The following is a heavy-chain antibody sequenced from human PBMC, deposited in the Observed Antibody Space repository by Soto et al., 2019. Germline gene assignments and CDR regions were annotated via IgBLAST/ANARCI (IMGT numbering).Heavy chain of an antibody. Sequence: ASVKVSCKASGYTFTSYAMHWVRQAPGQRLEWMGWINAGNGNTKYPQKFQGRVTITRDTSASTAYMELSSLRSEDTAVYYCARAGGCSGGSCYPDNWFDPWGQGTLVTVSS. V-gene: IGHV1-3*01. D-gene: IGHD2-15*01. CDR1: GYTFTSYA. J-gene: IGHJ5*02. CDR2: INAGNGNT. CDR3: ARAGGCSGGSCYPDNWFDP.